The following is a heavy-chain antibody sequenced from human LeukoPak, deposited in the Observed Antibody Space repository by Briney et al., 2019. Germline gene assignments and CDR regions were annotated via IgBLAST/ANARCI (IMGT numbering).Heavy chain of an antibody. CDR1: GFTFSSYT. CDR3: ARNKKGDRYTYGHDY. Sequence: GGSLRLSCAVSGFTFSSYTINWVRQAPGKGLEWVSSISSSSNYIYYADSMKGRFTISRDNAKNSLYLQMNSLRAEDTAVYYCARNKKGDRYTYGHDYWGQGTLVTVSS. V-gene: IGHV3-21*01. CDR2: ISSSSNYI. D-gene: IGHD5-18*01. J-gene: IGHJ4*02.